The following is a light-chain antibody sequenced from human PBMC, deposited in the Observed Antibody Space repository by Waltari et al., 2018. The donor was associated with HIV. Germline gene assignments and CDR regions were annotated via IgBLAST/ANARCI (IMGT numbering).Light chain of an antibody. V-gene: IGKV3-20*01. Sequence: EIVSTQSPGTLSLSPGERATVSWRASQSFSSYSLAWYRQKEGQAPSLLIYVASSRATGIPDRFSGSGSGTDFTLTISRLEPEDFAVYYCQQYGRSPPTFGQGTRLEIK. CDR3: QQYGRSPPT. J-gene: IGKJ5*01. CDR1: QSFSSYS. CDR2: VAS.